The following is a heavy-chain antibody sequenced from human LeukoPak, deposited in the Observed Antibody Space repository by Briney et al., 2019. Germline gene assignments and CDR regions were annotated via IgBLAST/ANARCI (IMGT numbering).Heavy chain of an antibody. CDR1: VFPWSVYC. J-gene: IGHJ5*02. V-gene: IGHV3-74*01. D-gene: IGHD1-1*01. CDR2: ISTDGNSM. CDR3: ARGAHGTSVWFDP. Sequence: PGVSLRLSCGDSVFPWSVYCVHGLPRSPGGTLVWFSRISTDGNSMNYADSVKGSFTISRDNAKNTLYMQMKSLRVEDTAVYYCARGAHGTSVWFDPWGPGTLVTVSS.